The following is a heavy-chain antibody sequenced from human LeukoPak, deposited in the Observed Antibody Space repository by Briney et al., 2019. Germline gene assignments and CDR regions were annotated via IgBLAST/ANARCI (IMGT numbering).Heavy chain of an antibody. Sequence: PSETLSLTCTVSGGSISSYYWSWIRQPPGKGLEWIGYIYYSGSTNYNPSLKSRVTISVDTSKNQFSLKLSSVTAADTAVYYCARRTLVAENYFDCWGQGTLVTVSS. J-gene: IGHJ4*02. CDR2: IYYSGST. CDR1: GGSISSYY. CDR3: ARRTLVAENYFDC. D-gene: IGHD2-15*01. V-gene: IGHV4-59*08.